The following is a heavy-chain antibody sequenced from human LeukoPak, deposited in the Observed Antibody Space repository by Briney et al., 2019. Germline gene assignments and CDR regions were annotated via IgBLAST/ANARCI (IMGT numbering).Heavy chain of an antibody. V-gene: IGHV3-64*01. J-gene: IGHJ4*02. CDR2: ISSNGGST. CDR3: AKDCMEYQLLWEFDY. Sequence: GGSLRLSCAASGFTFSSYAMHWVRQAPGKGLEYVSAISSNGGSTYYANSVKGRFTISRDNSKNTLYLQMNSLRAEDTAVYYCAKDCMEYQLLWEFDYWGQGTLVTVSS. CDR1: GFTFSSYA. D-gene: IGHD2-2*01.